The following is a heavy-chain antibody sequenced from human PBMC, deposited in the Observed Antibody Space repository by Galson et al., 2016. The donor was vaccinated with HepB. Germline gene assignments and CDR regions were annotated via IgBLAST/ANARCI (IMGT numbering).Heavy chain of an antibody. D-gene: IGHD4-17*01. J-gene: IGHJ4*01. CDR2: FDYSGST. CDR3: ARGTHDGDFSDY. CDR1: GFSISSSSYY. V-gene: IGHV4-39*01. Sequence: SETLSLTCTVSGFSISSSSYYWGWIRQPPGKGLEWIGNFDYSGSTHYNPSLKSRVTMSADTSKNQFSLNLSTVTAADPAVYFCARGTHDGDFSDYWGHGTLVTVSS.